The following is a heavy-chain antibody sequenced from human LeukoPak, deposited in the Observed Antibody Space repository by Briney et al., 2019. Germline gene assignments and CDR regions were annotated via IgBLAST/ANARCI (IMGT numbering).Heavy chain of an antibody. D-gene: IGHD2-15*01. J-gene: IGHJ6*04. CDR2: ISSTGNTV. V-gene: IGHV3-48*03. Sequence: PGGSLRLSCAASGFTFSSYEMNWVRQAPGQGLEWVAYISSTGNTVHYAGSVKGRFTISRDNAKNSLYLQMNRLRAEDTAVYYCTKETPQMDVWEKGTTVIVSS. CDR1: GFTFSSYE. CDR3: TKETPQMDV.